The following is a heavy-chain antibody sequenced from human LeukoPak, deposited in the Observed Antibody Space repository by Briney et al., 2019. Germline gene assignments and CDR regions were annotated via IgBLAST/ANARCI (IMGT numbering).Heavy chain of an antibody. D-gene: IGHD3-22*01. CDR3: ARDLLSGTYYYDSSGPAS. CDR2: ISYDGSNK. J-gene: IGHJ4*02. V-gene: IGHV3-30*01. Sequence: GGSLRLSCAASGFTFSSYAMHWVRQAPGKGLEWVAVISYDGSNKYYADSVKGRFTISRDNSKNTLYLQMNSLRAEDTAVYYCARDLLSGTYYYDSSGPASRGQGTLVTVSS. CDR1: GFTFSSYA.